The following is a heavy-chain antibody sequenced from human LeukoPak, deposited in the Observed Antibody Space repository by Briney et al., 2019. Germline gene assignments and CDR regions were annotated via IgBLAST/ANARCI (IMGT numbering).Heavy chain of an antibody. V-gene: IGHV1-2*02. D-gene: IGHD2-2*01. Sequence: ASVKVSCKASGYTFTNYYIHWVRPAPGQGLEWMGWINSNRGGTNYAQKFQGRVTMTRDTSISTAYMELRSVRSDDTAVYYCARDVSSDIVVVPAAFYYYYGMDVWGQGTTVTVSS. CDR1: GYTFTNYY. CDR3: ARDVSSDIVVVPAAFYYYYGMDV. CDR2: INSNRGGT. J-gene: IGHJ6*02.